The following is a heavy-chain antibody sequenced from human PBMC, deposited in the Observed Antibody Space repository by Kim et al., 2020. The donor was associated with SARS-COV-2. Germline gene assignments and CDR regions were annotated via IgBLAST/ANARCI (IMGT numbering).Heavy chain of an antibody. V-gene: IGHV3-20*04. CDR1: GFTFGDYG. CDR3: ARVTENGSVNYTYYYYYIDI. D-gene: IGHD3-10*01. CDR2: INWNGGST. Sequence: GGSLRLSCAASGFTFGDYGMSWVRQAPGKGLEWVSGINWNGGSTGYADSVKGRFTISRDNAKNFLYLQMNSLRAEDTALYYCARVTENGSVNYTYYYYYIDIWGKGTTVTVSS. J-gene: IGHJ6*03.